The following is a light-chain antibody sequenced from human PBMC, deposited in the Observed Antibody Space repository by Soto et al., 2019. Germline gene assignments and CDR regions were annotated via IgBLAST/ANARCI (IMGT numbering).Light chain of an antibody. CDR3: QQRSTSIT. V-gene: IGKV3-11*01. J-gene: IGKJ5*01. CDR2: DAS. CDR1: QTVSSY. Sequence: IVLTQSPATLSLWPGETAILSCRASQTVSSYLSWYQHKPGQAPRLLIYDASKRAPGIPARFSGSGSGTDFTLTISSLEPEDFAVYYCQQRSTSITFGQGTLLAIE.